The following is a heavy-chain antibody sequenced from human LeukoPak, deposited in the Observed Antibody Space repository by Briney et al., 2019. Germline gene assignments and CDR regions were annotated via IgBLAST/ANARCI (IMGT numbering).Heavy chain of an antibody. V-gene: IGHV3-30-3*01. CDR1: GFIFSSYA. D-gene: IGHD2-2*01. CDR2: ISYDGSNK. CDR3: ASLVVPAAS. J-gene: IGHJ4*02. Sequence: AGGSLRLSCAASGFIFSSYAMSWVRQAPGKGLEWVAVISYDGSNKYYADSVKGRFTISRDNSKNTLYLQMNSLRAEDTAVYYCASLVVPAASWGQGTLVTVSS.